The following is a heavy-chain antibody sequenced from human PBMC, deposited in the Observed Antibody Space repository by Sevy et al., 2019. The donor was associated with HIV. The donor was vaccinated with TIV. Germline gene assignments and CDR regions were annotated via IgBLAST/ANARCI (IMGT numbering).Heavy chain of an antibody. Sequence: SETLSLTCTVSGGSISSSSYYWGWIRQPPGKGLEWIGSIYYSGSTDYNPSLKSRVTISVDTSKNQFSLKLSSVTAADTAVYYCARLDFWSGYPYFDYWGQGTLVTLSS. CDR3: ARLDFWSGYPYFDY. CDR2: IYYSGST. J-gene: IGHJ4*02. V-gene: IGHV4-39*01. CDR1: GGSISSSSYY. D-gene: IGHD3-3*01.